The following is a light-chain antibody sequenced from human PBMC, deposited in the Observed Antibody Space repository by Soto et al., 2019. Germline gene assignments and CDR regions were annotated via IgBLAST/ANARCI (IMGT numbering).Light chain of an antibody. CDR1: QSVYSY. Sequence: EIVLTQSPATLSLSPGERATLFCRASQSVYSYLAWYQQKPGQAPRLLIYDASNRATGIPARFSGSGSGTDFTLTISSLEPEDFAVYYCQQRSNWPPYTFGQGTKLEIK. CDR2: DAS. CDR3: QQRSNWPPYT. V-gene: IGKV3-11*01. J-gene: IGKJ2*01.